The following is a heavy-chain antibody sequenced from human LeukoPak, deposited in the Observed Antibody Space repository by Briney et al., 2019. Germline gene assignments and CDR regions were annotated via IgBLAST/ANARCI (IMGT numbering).Heavy chain of an antibody. D-gene: IGHD3-10*01. Sequence: QPGGSLRLSCAASGFTFSTYAVNWVRQAPGKGLEWVSTISGSCDSTYYADSVKGRFTISRDNSKNTLYLQMNSLRAEDTAVYYCAKDKPELARGVITDAFDIWGQGTMVTVSS. CDR2: ISGSCDST. CDR3: AKDKPELARGVITDAFDI. J-gene: IGHJ3*02. CDR1: GFTFSTYA. V-gene: IGHV3-23*01.